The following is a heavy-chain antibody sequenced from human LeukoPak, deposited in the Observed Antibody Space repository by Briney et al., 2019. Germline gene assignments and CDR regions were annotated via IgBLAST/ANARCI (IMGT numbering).Heavy chain of an antibody. D-gene: IGHD6-6*01. CDR3: ARGVYGSSEYFQH. Sequence: ALVKVSCKPSGYTFSAYYIHWVRQAPGQGLEWMGWINPNSGGTNYAQEFQGRVTMTRDTSISTAYMELSRLRSDDTAVYYCARGVYGSSEYFQHWGQGTLVTVSS. CDR1: GYTFSAYY. J-gene: IGHJ1*01. CDR2: INPNSGGT. V-gene: IGHV1-2*02.